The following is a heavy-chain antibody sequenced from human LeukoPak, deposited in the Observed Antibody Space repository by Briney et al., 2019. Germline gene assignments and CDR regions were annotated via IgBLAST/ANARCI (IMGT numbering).Heavy chain of an antibody. CDR2: IYPGDSDT. D-gene: IGHD2-2*01. Sequence: GESLKISCKGSGYSFTNYWIGWVRQMPGKGLEWMGIIYPGDSDTRYSPSFQGQVTISADKSISTAYLQWSSLKASDTAMYYCALYYCSSTSCYPPVGGYWGQGTLVTVSS. J-gene: IGHJ4*02. CDR1: GYSFTNYW. CDR3: ALYYCSSTSCYPPVGGY. V-gene: IGHV5-51*01.